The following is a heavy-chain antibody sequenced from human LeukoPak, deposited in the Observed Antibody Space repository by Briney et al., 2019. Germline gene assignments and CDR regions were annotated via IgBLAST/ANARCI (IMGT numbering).Heavy chain of an antibody. CDR1: GFTFSSYA. D-gene: IGHD5-18*01. J-gene: IGHJ4*02. CDR3: ATPRGGYSYGQVVDY. Sequence: AGGSLRLSCAASGFTFSSYAMSWVRQAPGKGLEWASAISGSGGSTYYADSVKGRFTISRDNSKNTLYLQMNSLRAEDTAVYYCATPRGGYSYGQVVDYWGQGTLVTVSS. CDR2: ISGSGGST. V-gene: IGHV3-23*01.